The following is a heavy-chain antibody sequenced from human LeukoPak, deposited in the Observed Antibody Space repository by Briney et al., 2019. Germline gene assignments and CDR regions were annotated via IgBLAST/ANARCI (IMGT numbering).Heavy chain of an antibody. D-gene: IGHD6-13*01. CDR3: ASGIAAEMGY. CDR1: GGSFSGYY. J-gene: IGHJ4*02. CDR2: ISHSGST. V-gene: IGHV4-34*01. Sequence: SETLPLTCAVYGGSFSGYYWSWIRQPPGKGLEWIGEISHSGSTNYNPSLKSRVTISVDTSKNQFSLKLSSVTAADTAVYYCASGIAAEMGYWGQGTLVTVSS.